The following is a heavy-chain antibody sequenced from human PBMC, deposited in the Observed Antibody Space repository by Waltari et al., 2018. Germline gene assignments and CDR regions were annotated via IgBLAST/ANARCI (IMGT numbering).Heavy chain of an antibody. D-gene: IGHD3-10*01. J-gene: IGHJ4*02. CDR3: ARRIAWYYSSGSYHDY. CDR2: VNHSGST. V-gene: IGHV4-34*01. Sequence: QVQLQQRGAGMLKPAETLTLTCAVYGGSFSTDYWSWIRQPPGKGLEWIGEVNHSGSTNHNPSLKSRVTMSADTSKSQFSLKLRSVTAADTAVYYCARRIAWYYSSGSYHDYWGQGTLVTVSS. CDR1: GGSFSTDY.